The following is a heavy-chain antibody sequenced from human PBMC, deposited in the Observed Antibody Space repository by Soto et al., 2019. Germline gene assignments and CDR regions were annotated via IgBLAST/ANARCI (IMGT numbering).Heavy chain of an antibody. V-gene: IGHV4-31*11. CDR3: AREVPAAMGGVPYYYMAV. Sequence: QVQLQESGPGLVRPSQTLSLTCAVSGGSLSSGNFYWNWIRQHPGKGLEWIGYIYYSGSTYYNPSLNSRVTISVDTSNNQFSLKLGSVTAADTAVYYCAREVPAAMGGVPYYYMAVWGKGTTVTVSS. D-gene: IGHD2-2*01. CDR1: GGSLSSGNFY. J-gene: IGHJ6*03. CDR2: IYYSGST.